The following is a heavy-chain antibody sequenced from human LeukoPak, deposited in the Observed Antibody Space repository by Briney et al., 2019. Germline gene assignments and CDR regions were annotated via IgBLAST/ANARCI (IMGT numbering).Heavy chain of an antibody. CDR2: TSNDGNNK. CDR3: AGSDTIGYTPREWDYWYFDL. D-gene: IGHD3-16*02. CDR1: GFTFSSYG. Sequence: GGTLRLSCAASGFTFSSYGMSWVRQAPGKGLEWVAVTSNDGNNKYYGDSVKGRFTISRDNSKNTLYLQMNSLRAEDTAVYYCAGSDTIGYTPREWDYWYFDLWGRGTLVTVSS. J-gene: IGHJ2*01. V-gene: IGHV3-30*03.